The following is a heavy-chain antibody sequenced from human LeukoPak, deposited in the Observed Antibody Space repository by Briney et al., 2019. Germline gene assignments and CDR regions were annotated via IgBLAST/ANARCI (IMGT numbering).Heavy chain of an antibody. CDR2: IYHLGRT. J-gene: IGHJ4*02. CDR1: GGSVSSNNW. D-gene: IGHD6-13*01. V-gene: IGHV4-4*02. CDR3: ARDVVAAAGTWDY. Sequence: SGTLSLTCAVSGGSVSSNNWWSWVRQTPGKGLEWIAEIYHLGRTNYNPSLKSRVTMSVDTSKNQFSLKLSSVTAADTAVYYCARDVVAAAGTWDYWGQGTLVTVSS.